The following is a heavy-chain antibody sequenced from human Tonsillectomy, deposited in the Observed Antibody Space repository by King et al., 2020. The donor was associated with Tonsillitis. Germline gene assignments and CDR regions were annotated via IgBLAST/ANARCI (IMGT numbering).Heavy chain of an antibody. Sequence: VQLVESGGGVVQPGGSLRLSCAASGFTFSSYGMHWVRQAPGKGLEWVAFIRYDGSNKYYADSVKGRFTFSRDNSKNTLYLQMNSLRAEDTAVYYCAKRLFYCSSTSCPANGYYYYGMDVWGQGTTVTVSS. V-gene: IGHV3-30*02. D-gene: IGHD2-2*01. CDR3: AKRLFYCSSTSCPANGYYYYGMDV. CDR1: GFTFSSYG. CDR2: IRYDGSNK. J-gene: IGHJ6*02.